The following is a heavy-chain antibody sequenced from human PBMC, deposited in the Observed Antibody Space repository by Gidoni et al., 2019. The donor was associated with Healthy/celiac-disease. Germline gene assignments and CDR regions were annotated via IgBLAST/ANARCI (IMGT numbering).Heavy chain of an antibody. J-gene: IGHJ4*02. D-gene: IGHD3-10*01. CDR3: AKDIDYPWFGEY. V-gene: IGHV3-23*01. CDR2: ISGGGGST. CDR1: GFTFSSYA. Sequence: EVQLLESGGGLVQPGGSLRLSCAASGFTFSSYAMSWVRQAPGKGLEWVSAISGGGGSTYYADSVKGRFTSSRDNSKNTLYLQMNSLRAEDTAVYYCAKDIDYPWFGEYWGQGTLVTVSS.